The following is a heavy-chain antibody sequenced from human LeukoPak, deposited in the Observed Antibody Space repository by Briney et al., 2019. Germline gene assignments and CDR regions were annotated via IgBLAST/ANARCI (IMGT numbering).Heavy chain of an antibody. CDR2: IQYHGRDK. Sequence: GGSLRLSCAASGFAFRSSGMHWGRQAPGKGLEWVAFIQYHGRDKYYADSVKGRSTISRDNSKNTLYMEVNSLRAEDTAVYYCAREGGRTVAGTFDNWGQGTLVTVSS. CDR1: GFAFRSSG. CDR3: AREGGRTVAGTFDN. V-gene: IGHV3-30*02. J-gene: IGHJ4*02. D-gene: IGHD6-19*01.